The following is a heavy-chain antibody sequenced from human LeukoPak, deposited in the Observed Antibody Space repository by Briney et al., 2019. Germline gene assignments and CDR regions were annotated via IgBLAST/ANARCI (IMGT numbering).Heavy chain of an antibody. CDR3: ARVGTASKPYYYYYYMDV. V-gene: IGHV1-2*02. CDR2: INPNSGGT. Sequence: GASVKVSCKASGYTFTGYYMHWVRQAPGQGLEWMGWINPNSGGTNYAQKFQGRVTMTRDTSISTAYMELSRLRSDDTAVYYRARVGTASKPYYYYYYMDVWGKGTTVIVSS. J-gene: IGHJ6*03. CDR1: GYTFTGYY. D-gene: IGHD7-27*01.